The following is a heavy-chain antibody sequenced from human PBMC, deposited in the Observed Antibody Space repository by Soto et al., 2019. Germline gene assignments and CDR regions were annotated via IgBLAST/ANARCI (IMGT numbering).Heavy chain of an antibody. V-gene: IGHV4-34*01. CDR3: ARHYSVDYFDY. CDR1: GGSFSGYY. J-gene: IGHJ4*02. D-gene: IGHD2-15*01. CDR2: INHSGST. Sequence: SETLSLTCAVYGGSFSGYYWSWIRQPPGKGLEWIGEINHSGSTNYNPSLKSRVTISVDTSKNQFSLKLSSVTAADTAVYYCARHYSVDYFDYWGQGALVTVSS.